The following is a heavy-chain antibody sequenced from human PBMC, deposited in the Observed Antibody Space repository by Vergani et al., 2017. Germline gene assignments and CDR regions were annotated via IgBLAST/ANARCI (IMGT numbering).Heavy chain of an antibody. V-gene: IGHV1-2*02. CDR2: INPNSGGT. CDR1: GYTFTGYY. Sequence: QVQLVQSGAEVKKPGASVKVSCKASGYTFTGYYMHWVRQAPGQGLEWMGWINPNSGGTNYAQKFQGRVTMTRDTSISTAYMELSRLRSDDTAVYYCGREINSGYESWWFDPWGQGTLVTVSS. D-gene: IGHD5-12*01. CDR3: GREINSGYESWWFDP. J-gene: IGHJ5*02.